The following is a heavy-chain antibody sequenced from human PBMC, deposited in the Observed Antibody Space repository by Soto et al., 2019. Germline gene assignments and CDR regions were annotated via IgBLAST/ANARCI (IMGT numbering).Heavy chain of an antibody. D-gene: IGHD2-8*01. CDR1: GYTFTDYY. Sequence: QVQMVQSGAEVKKPGDSVKVSCKASGYTFTDYYMHWVRQAPGQGFEWVGGINPESGNPKYVPKFQGRVTVTRDTSTSTAYMELNGLTSDDTAVYYCASEDCKNTNCLKGFHYWGQGTLVTVSS. V-gene: IGHV1-2*02. CDR2: INPESGNP. J-gene: IGHJ4*02. CDR3: ASEDCKNTNCLKGFHY.